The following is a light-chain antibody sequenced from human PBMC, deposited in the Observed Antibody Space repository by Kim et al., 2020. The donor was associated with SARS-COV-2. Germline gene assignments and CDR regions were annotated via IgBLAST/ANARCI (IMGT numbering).Light chain of an antibody. J-gene: IGLJ3*02. CDR3: QSYDSSPPIWV. V-gene: IGLV6-57*04. CDR1: SGSIASNY. Sequence: NFMLTQPHSVSESPGKTVTISCTRSSGSIASNYVQWYQQRPGSAPTTVIYEDNQRPSGVPDRFSGPIDSSSNSASLTISGLKTEDEADYYCQSYDSSPPIWVFGGGTQLTVL. CDR2: EDN.